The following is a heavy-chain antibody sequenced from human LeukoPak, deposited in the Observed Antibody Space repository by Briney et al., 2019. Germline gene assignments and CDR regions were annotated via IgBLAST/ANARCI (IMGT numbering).Heavy chain of an antibody. V-gene: IGHV1-2*02. Sequence: ASVKVSCKASGYTFTGYYMHWVRQAPGQGLEWMGWINPNSGGTNYAQNFQGRVTMTRDTSISTAYMELNRLRSDDTAVYYCARVGCTGGSCYRSRGAFDIWGQGTMVTVSS. D-gene: IGHD2-15*01. J-gene: IGHJ3*02. CDR3: ARVGCTGGSCYRSRGAFDI. CDR1: GYTFTGYY. CDR2: INPNSGGT.